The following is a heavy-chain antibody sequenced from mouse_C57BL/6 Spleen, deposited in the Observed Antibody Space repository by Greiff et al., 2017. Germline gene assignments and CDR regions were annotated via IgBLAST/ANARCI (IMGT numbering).Heavy chain of an antibody. CDR3: AREDYDGAMDY. J-gene: IGHJ4*01. V-gene: IGHV3-1*01. Sequence: VQVVESGPGMVKPSQSLSLTCTVTGYSITSGYDWHWIRHFPGNKLEWMGYISYSGSTNYNPSLKSRISITHDTSKNHFFLKLNSVTTEDTATYYCAREDYDGAMDYWGQGTSVTVSS. CDR2: ISYSGST. D-gene: IGHD2-4*01. CDR1: GYSITSGYD.